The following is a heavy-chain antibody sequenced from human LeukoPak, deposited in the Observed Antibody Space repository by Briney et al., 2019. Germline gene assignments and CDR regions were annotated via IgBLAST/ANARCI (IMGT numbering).Heavy chain of an antibody. J-gene: IGHJ5*02. CDR2: IYYSGST. CDR1: GASISNYY. D-gene: IGHD5-12*01. V-gene: IGHV4-59*01. CDR3: ARVVDIVATAQNWFDP. Sequence: PSETLSLTCTVSGASISNYYWSWIRQSPGKGLEWIGHIYYSGSTNYNPSLKSRVTISVDTSKNQFSLKLSSVTAADTAVYYCARVVDIVATAQNWFDPWGQGTLVTVSS.